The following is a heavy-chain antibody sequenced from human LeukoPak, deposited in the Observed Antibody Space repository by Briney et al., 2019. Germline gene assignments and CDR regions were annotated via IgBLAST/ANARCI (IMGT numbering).Heavy chain of an antibody. J-gene: IGHJ5*02. D-gene: IGHD4-23*01. Sequence: ASVKVSCKASGYTFTNYGISWVRQAPGQGLEWMGWISAYNGYTDYAQKLQFRVTMTTDTSTSTAYMELSSLRSEDTAVYYCASSDYGGNSPTAWGQGTPVTVSS. CDR2: ISAYNGYT. CDR1: GYTFTNYG. CDR3: ASSDYGGNSPTA. V-gene: IGHV1-18*01.